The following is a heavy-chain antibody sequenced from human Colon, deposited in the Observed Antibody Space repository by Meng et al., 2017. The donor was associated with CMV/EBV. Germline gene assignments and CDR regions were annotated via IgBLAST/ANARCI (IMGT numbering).Heavy chain of an antibody. J-gene: IGHJ4*02. Sequence: KVYCKPYGYCVRSLDIHWVRQATGKELEWMGWMTAKNGNTDSSQKFQGRLTMTWDASISTAYMELSRLRFEDTAVYYCARGVDAGVDFWGQGTLVTVSS. CDR3: ARGVDAGVDF. D-gene: IGHD7-27*01. CDR2: MTAKNGNT. V-gene: IGHV1-8*01. CDR1: GYCVRSLD.